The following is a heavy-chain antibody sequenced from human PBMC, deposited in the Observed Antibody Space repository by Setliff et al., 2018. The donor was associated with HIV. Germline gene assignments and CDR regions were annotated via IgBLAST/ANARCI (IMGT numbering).Heavy chain of an antibody. CDR3: ARGGRKDLTDN. CDR1: GDSISSYF. CDR2: IYYTGST. V-gene: IGHV4-31*02. Sequence: PSETLSLTCTVSGDSISSYFWIWIRQHPGKGLEWMGYIYYTGSTYYNLSLKSRMIISLDTSKNQLFLTLNSVTAADTAIYYCARGGRKDLTDNWGQGTLVTVSS. J-gene: IGHJ4*02. D-gene: IGHD3-16*01.